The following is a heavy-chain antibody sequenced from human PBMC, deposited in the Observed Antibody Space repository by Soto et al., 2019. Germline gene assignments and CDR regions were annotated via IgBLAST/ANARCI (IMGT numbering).Heavy chain of an antibody. CDR2: ISYDGSNK. CDR3: AKDLGHGGRGAFDI. Sequence: QVQLVESGGGVVQPGRSLRLSCAASGFTFSSYGMHWVRQAPGKGLEWVAVISYDGSNKYYADSVKGRFTISRDNSKNTPYLQMNSLGAEDTAVYYCAKDLGHGGRGAFDIWGQGTMVTVS. D-gene: IGHD7-27*01. J-gene: IGHJ3*02. CDR1: GFTFSSYG. V-gene: IGHV3-30*18.